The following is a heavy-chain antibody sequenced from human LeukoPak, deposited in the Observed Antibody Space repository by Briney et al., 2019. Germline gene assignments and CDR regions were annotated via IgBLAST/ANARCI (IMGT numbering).Heavy chain of an antibody. J-gene: IGHJ4*02. CDR3: ARGEASFDY. V-gene: IGHV4-59*01. CDR1: GGSISTYY. Sequence: SESLSLTCTVSGGSISTYYWSWIRRPPGKGLEWIGYISYSGSTKYNPSLKSRVTIAVDTSKNELTLKLSSVTAADTAVYSCARGEASFDYWGQGTPVTVSS. CDR2: ISYSGST.